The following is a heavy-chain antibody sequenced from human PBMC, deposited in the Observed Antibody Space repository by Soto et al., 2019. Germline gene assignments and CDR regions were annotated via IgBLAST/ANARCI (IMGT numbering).Heavy chain of an antibody. J-gene: IGHJ6*03. V-gene: IGHV5-51*01. Sequence: GESLKISCKGSGYSFTSYWIGWVRQMPGKGLEWMGIIYPGDSDTRYSPSFQGQVTISADKSISTAYLQWSSLKASDTAMYYCARVPYCSSTSCYVPRWGWNYYYMDVWGKGTTVTVSS. D-gene: IGHD2-2*01. CDR3: ARVPYCSSTSCYVPRWGWNYYYMDV. CDR2: IYPGDSDT. CDR1: GYSFTSYW.